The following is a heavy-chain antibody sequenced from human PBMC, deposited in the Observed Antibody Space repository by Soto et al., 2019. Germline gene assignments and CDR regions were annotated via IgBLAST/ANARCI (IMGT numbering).Heavy chain of an antibody. V-gene: IGHV1-3*01. J-gene: IGHJ4*02. CDR2: INAGNGNT. D-gene: IGHD3-3*01. Sequence: GASVKVSCKASGYTFTSYAMHWVRQAPGQRLEWMGWINAGNGNTKYSQKFQGRVTITRDTSASTAYMELSSLRSEDTAVYYCARDSFTVRFLEWLLNPTFDYWGQGTLVTVSS. CDR3: ARDSFTVRFLEWLLNPTFDY. CDR1: GYTFTSYA.